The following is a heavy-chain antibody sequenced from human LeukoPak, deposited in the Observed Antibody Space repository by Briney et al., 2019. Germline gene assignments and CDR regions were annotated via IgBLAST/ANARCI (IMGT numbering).Heavy chain of an antibody. J-gene: IGHJ4*02. CDR2: FDGNAHGT. CDR3: AKDGGLWVSAHWGDS. Sequence: GGSLRLSCATSGFTFSQFGMTWVRQPPGKGLEWVASFDGNAHGTYFADSVKGRCAISSDNSKNTVYLQMNSLRAEDTAVYYCAKDGGLWVSAHWGDSWGRGTLVTVSS. D-gene: IGHD7-27*01. V-gene: IGHV3-23*01. CDR1: GFTFSQFG.